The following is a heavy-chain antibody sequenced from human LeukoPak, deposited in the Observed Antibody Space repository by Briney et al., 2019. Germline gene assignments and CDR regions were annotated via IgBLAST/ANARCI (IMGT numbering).Heavy chain of an antibody. CDR1: GFTFSSYS. V-gene: IGHV3-21*06. Sequence: GGSLRLSCAASGFTFSSYSMNWVRQAPGKGLEWVSSISSSSSYIYYADSVKGRFTISRDNAKNSLYLQMNSLRAEDTAVYYCVRASGSKPSGDYWGQGTLVTVSS. CDR2: ISSSSSYI. CDR3: VRASGSKPSGDY. D-gene: IGHD1-26*01. J-gene: IGHJ4*02.